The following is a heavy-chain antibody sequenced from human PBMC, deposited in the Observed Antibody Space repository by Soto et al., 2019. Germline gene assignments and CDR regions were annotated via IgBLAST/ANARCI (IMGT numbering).Heavy chain of an antibody. CDR1: GFTFSSYW. Sequence: VQLVESGGGLVQPGGSLRLSCAASGFTFSSYWMSWVRQAPGKGLEWVANIKQDGSEKYYVDSVKGRFTISRDNAKTSLYRQMNSMRAEDTAVYYCAGDEKGLYDSSGYYYLGWGQGTLVTVSS. J-gene: IGHJ4*02. V-gene: IGHV3-7*03. D-gene: IGHD3-22*01. CDR3: AGDEKGLYDSSGYYYLG. CDR2: IKQDGSEK.